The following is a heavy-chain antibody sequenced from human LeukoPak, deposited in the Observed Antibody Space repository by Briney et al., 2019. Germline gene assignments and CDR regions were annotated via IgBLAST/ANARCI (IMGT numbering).Heavy chain of an antibody. J-gene: IGHJ6*02. Sequence: ASVKVSCMASGGTFSSYAISWVRQAPGHGLEWMGRIIPIFGIANYAQKFQGRVTITADKSTSTAYMELGSLRSEDTAVYYCARDGGYRYYYYYGMDVWGQGTTVTVSS. V-gene: IGHV1-69*10. CDR3: ARDGGYRYYYYYGMDV. D-gene: IGHD3-16*01. CDR1: GGTFSSYA. CDR2: IIPIFGIA.